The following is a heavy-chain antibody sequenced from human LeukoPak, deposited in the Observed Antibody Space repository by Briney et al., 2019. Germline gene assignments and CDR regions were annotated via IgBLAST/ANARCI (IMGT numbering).Heavy chain of an antibody. Sequence: PGGSLRLSCAASGFTFSSYEMNWVRQAPGKGLEWVSYISSSGSTIYYADSVKGRFTISRDNAKNTLYLQMDSLRVEDTAVYYCARFSRVEWSFWGQGTLVTVSS. J-gene: IGHJ4*02. CDR1: GFTFSSYE. CDR3: ARFSRVEWSF. D-gene: IGHD3-3*01. V-gene: IGHV3-48*03. CDR2: ISSSGSTI.